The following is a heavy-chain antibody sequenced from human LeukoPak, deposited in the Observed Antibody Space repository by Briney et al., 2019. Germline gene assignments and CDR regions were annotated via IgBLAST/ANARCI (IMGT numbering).Heavy chain of an antibody. Sequence: ASVKVSCKVSGYTLTELSMHWVRQAPGKGLEWMGGFDPEDGETIYAQKFQGRATVTEDTSTDTAYMELSSLRSEDTAVYYCATAVTAAGTDDYWGQGTLVTVSS. CDR3: ATAVTAAGTDDY. J-gene: IGHJ4*02. CDR2: FDPEDGET. CDR1: GYTLTELS. D-gene: IGHD6-13*01. V-gene: IGHV1-24*01.